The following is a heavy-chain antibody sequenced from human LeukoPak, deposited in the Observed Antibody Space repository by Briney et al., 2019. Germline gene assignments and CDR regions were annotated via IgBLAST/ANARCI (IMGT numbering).Heavy chain of an antibody. CDR1: GFTFDDYA. CDR3: AKSRPPLPIDY. Sequence: GGSLRLSCAASGFTFDDYAMHWVRQAPGKGLEWVSGISWNSGSIGYADSVKGRFTISRDNAKNSLYLQMNSLRAEDMAVYYCAKSRPPLPIDYWGQGTLVTVSS. J-gene: IGHJ4*02. V-gene: IGHV3-9*03. CDR2: ISWNSGSI.